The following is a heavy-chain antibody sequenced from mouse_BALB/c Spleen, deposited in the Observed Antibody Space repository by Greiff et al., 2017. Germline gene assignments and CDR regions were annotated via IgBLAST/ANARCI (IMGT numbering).Heavy chain of an antibody. CDR2: INPSTGYT. V-gene: IGHV1-7*01. D-gene: IGHD2-4*01. CDR1: GYTFTSYW. J-gene: IGHJ2*01. CDR3: ARNDYDGGLPYYFDY. Sequence: VQLQQSGAELAKPGASVKMSCKASGYTFTSYWMHWVKQRPGQGLEWIGYINPSTGYTEYNQKSKDKATLTADKSSSTAYMQLSSLTSEDSAVYYCARNDYDGGLPYYFDYWGQGTTLTVSS.